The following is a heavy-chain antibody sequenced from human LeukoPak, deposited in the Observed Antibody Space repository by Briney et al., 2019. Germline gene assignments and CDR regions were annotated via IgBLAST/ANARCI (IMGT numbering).Heavy chain of an antibody. Sequence: SETLSLTCTVSGGSIISYSWSWIRQSLGKGLEWIGFFYNIGSTNYNPSLKSRVTISVDTSKNQFSLKLSSVTAADTAVYYCARGGASSHWFDPWGQGTLVTVSS. D-gene: IGHD2-15*01. V-gene: IGHV4-59*01. J-gene: IGHJ5*02. CDR1: GGSIISYS. CDR2: FYNIGST. CDR3: ARGGASSHWFDP.